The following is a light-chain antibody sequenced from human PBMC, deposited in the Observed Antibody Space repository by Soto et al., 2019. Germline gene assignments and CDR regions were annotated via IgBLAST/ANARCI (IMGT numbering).Light chain of an antibody. CDR1: SSDVGGYSY. Sequence: QSALTQPASVSGSPGQSITISCTGTSSDVGGYSYVSWYQQHPGKTPKLMIYEVSNRPSGVSHRFSGSKSGNTASLTISGLQTEEEADYYCSSFSSITREVFGGGTQLTVL. CDR3: SSFSSITREV. V-gene: IGLV2-14*01. J-gene: IGLJ2*01. CDR2: EVS.